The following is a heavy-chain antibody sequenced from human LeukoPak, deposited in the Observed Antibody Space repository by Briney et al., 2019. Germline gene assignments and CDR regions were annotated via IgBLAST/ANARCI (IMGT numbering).Heavy chain of an antibody. CDR1: GFAFDDCG. CDR3: ARGTVTMVDY. J-gene: IGHJ4*02. D-gene: IGHD3-10*01. V-gene: IGHV3-20*04. CDR2: INWNGGGT. Sequence: RPGGSLRLSCAASGFAFDDCGLSWVRQVPGKGLEWVSGINWNGGGTAYADSVKGRFTISRDNSKNTLFLQMNSLRAGDTAVYYCARGTVTMVDYWGQGTLSPSPQ.